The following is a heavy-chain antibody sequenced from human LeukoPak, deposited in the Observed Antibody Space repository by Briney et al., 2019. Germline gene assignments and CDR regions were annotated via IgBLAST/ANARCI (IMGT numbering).Heavy chain of an antibody. V-gene: IGHV1-69*01. CDR3: ARDDAARLQQLPQDSYYYMDV. CDR1: GGIFSSYA. J-gene: IGHJ6*03. D-gene: IGHD6-13*01. Sequence: SVKVSCKASGGIFSSYAISWVRQAPGQGLEWMGGIIPIFGTPNYAQKFQGRVTITADEFTSTAYLELSSLRSEDTAVYYCARDDAARLQQLPQDSYYYMDVWGKGTTVTISS. CDR2: IIPIFGTP.